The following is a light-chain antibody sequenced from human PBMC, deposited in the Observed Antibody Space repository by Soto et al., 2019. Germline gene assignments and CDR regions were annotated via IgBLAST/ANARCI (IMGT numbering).Light chain of an antibody. V-gene: IGLV1-44*01. CDR2: SNN. CDR3: AAWDDSLNGVV. Sequence: QSVLTQPPSASGTAGERVTISCSGSSSNIGSNTVNWYQQLPGTAPKVLIYSNNQRPSGVPDRFSGSKSGTSASLAISGLQSEDEADYYCAAWDDSLNGVVFGGGTQLTV. CDR1: SSNIGSNT. J-gene: IGLJ2*01.